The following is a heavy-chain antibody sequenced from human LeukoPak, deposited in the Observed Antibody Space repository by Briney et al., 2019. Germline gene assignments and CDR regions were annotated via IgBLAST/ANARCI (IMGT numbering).Heavy chain of an antibody. CDR3: AKVYCSSTSCDFTIDAFDI. Sequence: GGSLRLSCAASGFTFSSYWMHWVRQAPGKGLEWVSSISSSSNYIYYADSMKGRFTISRDNAKNSLYLQMNSLRAEDTAVYYCAKVYCSSTSCDFTIDAFDIWGQGTMVTVSS. CDR2: ISSSSNYI. V-gene: IGHV3-21*04. CDR1: GFTFSSYW. J-gene: IGHJ3*02. D-gene: IGHD2-2*01.